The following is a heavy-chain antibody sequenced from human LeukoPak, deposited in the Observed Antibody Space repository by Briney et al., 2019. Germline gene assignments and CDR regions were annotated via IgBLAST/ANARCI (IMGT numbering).Heavy chain of an antibody. D-gene: IGHD3-10*01. J-gene: IGHJ4*02. Sequence: GGSLRLSCAASGFTVSSNYMSWVRQAPGKGLEWVSVIYSGGSTYYADSVKGRFTISRDNSKNTLYLQMNSLRAEDTAVYYCASGITMVRGVISDYWGQGTLVTVSS. V-gene: IGHV3-66*01. CDR3: ASGITMVRGVISDY. CDR2: IYSGGST. CDR1: GFTVSSNY.